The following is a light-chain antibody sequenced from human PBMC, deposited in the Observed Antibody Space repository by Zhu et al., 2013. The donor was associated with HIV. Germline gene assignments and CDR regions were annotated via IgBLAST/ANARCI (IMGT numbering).Light chain of an antibody. CDR3: QQYNSYPWT. V-gene: IGKV1-5*03. CDR2: KAS. Sequence: DIQMTQSPSTLSASVGDRVTITCRASQSISSWLAWYQQKPGKAPNLLIYKASSLESGVPSRFSGSGSGTEFTLTISSLQPDDFATYYCQQYNSYPWTFGQGDQGGNQT. J-gene: IGKJ1*01. CDR1: QSISSW.